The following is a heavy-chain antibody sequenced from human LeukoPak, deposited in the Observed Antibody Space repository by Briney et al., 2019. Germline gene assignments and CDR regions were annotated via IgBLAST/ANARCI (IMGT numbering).Heavy chain of an antibody. J-gene: IGHJ4*02. Sequence: PGGSLRLSCVASGFTFSNSGMYWVRQAPGKGLEWVAFIRFDGSNKYYADSVQGRLTISRDNSKNTLYLQMNSLRPEDTAVYYCAKGLCSGGSCYGIDYWGQGTLVTVSS. D-gene: IGHD2-15*01. CDR1: GFTFSNSG. CDR3: AKGLCSGGSCYGIDY. V-gene: IGHV3-30*02. CDR2: IRFDGSNK.